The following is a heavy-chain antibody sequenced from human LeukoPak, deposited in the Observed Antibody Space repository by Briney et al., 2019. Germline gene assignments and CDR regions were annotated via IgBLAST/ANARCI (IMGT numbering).Heavy chain of an antibody. D-gene: IGHD2-2*01. CDR1: GFTFSSYS. CDR2: ISSSSNDI. Sequence: GGSLRLSCAASGFTFSSYSMNWVRQAPGKGLEWVSSISSSSNDIYYADSVKGRFTISRDNAMNSVYLQMNSLRVEDTAVYYCARGYQRPDYWGQGTLITASS. V-gene: IGHV3-21*01. CDR3: ARGYQRPDY. J-gene: IGHJ4*02.